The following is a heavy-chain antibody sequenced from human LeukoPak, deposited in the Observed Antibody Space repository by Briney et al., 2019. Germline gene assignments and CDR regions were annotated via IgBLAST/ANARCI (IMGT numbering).Heavy chain of an antibody. Sequence: SVKVSCKVSGYTLTELSMHWVRQAPGKGLEWMGGIIPIFGTANYAQKFQGRVTITTDESTSTAYMELSSLRSEDTAVYYCAVFGVVTQPYFDYWGQGTLVTVSS. D-gene: IGHD3-3*01. J-gene: IGHJ4*02. CDR2: IIPIFGTA. V-gene: IGHV1-69*05. CDR3: AVFGVVTQPYFDY. CDR1: GYTLTELS.